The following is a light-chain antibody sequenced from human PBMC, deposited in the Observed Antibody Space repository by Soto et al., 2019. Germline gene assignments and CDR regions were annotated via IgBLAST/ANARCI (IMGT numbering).Light chain of an antibody. CDR1: QGISSY. J-gene: IGKJ1*01. CDR3: QHYNTYPWT. CDR2: IVS. V-gene: IGKV1-8*01. Sequence: AIRMTQSPSSLSASTGDRVTITCRASQGISSYLAWYQQKPGKAPKVLVSIVSSLQSGVPSRFSGSRSETEFTLTITSLQPEDSATYYCQHYNTYPWTFGQGTKVDIK.